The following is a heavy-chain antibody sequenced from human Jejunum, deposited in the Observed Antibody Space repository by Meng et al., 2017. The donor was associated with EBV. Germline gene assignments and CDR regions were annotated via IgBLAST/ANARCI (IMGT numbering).Heavy chain of an antibody. CDR1: GYDFINSG. D-gene: IGHD5-24*01. CDR2: ISVYRGNT. CDR3: ARDRSNSDY. Sequence: QVQLEESGAGVKKPGASVKVSCKASGYDFINSGISWVRQAPGQGLEWMGWISVYRGNTNYAQRFQDRVTLTTNTSTSTVYMELRSLTSDDTAVYYCARDRSNSDYWGQGTLVTVSS. J-gene: IGHJ4*02. V-gene: IGHV1-18*01.